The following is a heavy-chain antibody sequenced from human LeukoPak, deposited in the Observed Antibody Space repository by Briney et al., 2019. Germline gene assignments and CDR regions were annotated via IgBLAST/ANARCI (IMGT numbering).Heavy chain of an antibody. J-gene: IGHJ3*02. CDR1: GFTFNNYA. CDR3: ARAGIPGAFDI. V-gene: IGHV3-23*01. CDR2: ISDSGGGT. Sequence: GGSLRLSCAASGFTFNNYAMTWVRQPPGKGLEWVSAISDSGGGTYYADSVKGRFTISRDNSKNALYLQMNSLRAEDTAVYYCARAGIPGAFDIWGQGTMVTVSS.